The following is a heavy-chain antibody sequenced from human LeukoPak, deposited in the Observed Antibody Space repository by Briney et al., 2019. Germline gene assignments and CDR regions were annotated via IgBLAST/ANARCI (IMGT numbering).Heavy chain of an antibody. V-gene: IGHV3-23*01. D-gene: IGHD2-15*01. CDR3: AKDSTWAAAKIGLDV. Sequence: GGTLRLSCAASGFTFSSYGMSWVRQAPGKGLEWVSAISGSGGSTYYADSVKGRFTISRDNSKNTLYLQMNSLRAEDTAVYYCAKDSTWAAAKIGLDVWGKGTTVTISS. CDR1: GFTFSSYG. J-gene: IGHJ6*04. CDR2: ISGSGGST.